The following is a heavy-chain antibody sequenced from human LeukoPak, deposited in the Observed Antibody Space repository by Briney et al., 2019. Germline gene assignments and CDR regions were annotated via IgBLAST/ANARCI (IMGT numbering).Heavy chain of an antibody. CDR1: GYTFTGYY. V-gene: IGHV1-2*02. Sequence: ASVKVSCKASGYTFTGYYMHWVRQAPGQGLEWMGWINPSSGGTNYAQKFQGRVTMTRDTSISTAYMELSRLRSDDTAVYYCAGGDEPYDFWSVDWGQGTLVTVSS. CDR2: INPSSGGT. D-gene: IGHD3-3*01. CDR3: AGGDEPYDFWSVD. J-gene: IGHJ4*02.